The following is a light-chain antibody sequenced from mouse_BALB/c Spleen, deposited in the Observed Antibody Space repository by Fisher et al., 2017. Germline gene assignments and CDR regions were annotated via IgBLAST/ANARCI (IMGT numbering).Light chain of an antibody. V-gene: IGKV4-57-1*01. CDR1: SSISSNY. CDR2: STS. J-gene: IGKJ4*01. CDR3: QQYSGYPLT. Sequence: DIVLTQSPTTMAASPGEKITITCSASSSISSNYLHWYQQKPGSSPKLWIYSTSNLASGVPARFSGSGSGTSYSLTISSVEAEDAATYYCQQYSGYPLTFGSGTKLEIK.